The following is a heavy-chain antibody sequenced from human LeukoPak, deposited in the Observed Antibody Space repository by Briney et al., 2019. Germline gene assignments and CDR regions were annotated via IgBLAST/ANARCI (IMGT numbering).Heavy chain of an antibody. CDR3: ARTTSLTASGYDY. J-gene: IGHJ4*02. CDR1: GYTFSAYY. CDR2: INPKSGDT. V-gene: IGHV1-2*02. D-gene: IGHD4-17*01. Sequence: ASVKVSCKASGYTFSAYYMHWVRQAPGQGLEWMGWINPKSGDTNYARKFQGRVTMTRDTSIRTAYMELSRLRSDDTAVYFCARTTSLTASGYDYWGQGALVTVSS.